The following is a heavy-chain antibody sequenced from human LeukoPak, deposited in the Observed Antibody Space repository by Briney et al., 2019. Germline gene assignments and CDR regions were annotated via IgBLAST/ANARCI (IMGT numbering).Heavy chain of an antibody. J-gene: IGHJ4*02. CDR3: ARDLRITMVRGVVLDY. D-gene: IGHD3-10*01. Sequence: ASVKVSCKASGYTFTSYYMHWVRQATGQGLEWMGIINPSGGSTSYAQKFQGRVTMTRDTSTSTVYMELSSLRSEDTAVYYCARDLRITMVRGVVLDYWGQGTLVTVSS. CDR2: INPSGGST. CDR1: GYTFTSYY. V-gene: IGHV1-46*01.